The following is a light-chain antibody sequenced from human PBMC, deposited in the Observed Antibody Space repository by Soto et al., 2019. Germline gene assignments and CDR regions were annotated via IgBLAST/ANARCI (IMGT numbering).Light chain of an antibody. Sequence: VLTQSPGTLSLSPGERATLSCRASQSISSSYLAWYQQKPGQAPRLLIYGASSRATGIPDRFSGSGSGTDFTLTISRLEPEDFAVYYCQQYGSSPPWTFGQGTKVDIK. CDR2: GAS. J-gene: IGKJ1*01. V-gene: IGKV3-20*01. CDR3: QQYGSSPPWT. CDR1: QSISSSY.